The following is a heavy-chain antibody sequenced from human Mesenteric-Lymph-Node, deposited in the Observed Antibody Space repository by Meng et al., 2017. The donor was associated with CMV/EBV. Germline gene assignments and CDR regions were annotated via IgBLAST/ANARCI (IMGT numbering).Heavy chain of an antibody. J-gene: IGHJ6*02. CDR1: GFNFMSYG. CDR3: ARDQVHVTTPDEYYYYGMDV. V-gene: IGHV3-23*01. CDR2: ISGSGSIT. Sequence: GESLKISCAASGFNFMSYGMNWVRQAPGKGLEWVSGISGSGSITYYGDSVKGRFSVSRDNSKNTLYLQMSSLRAEDTAVYYCARDQVHVTTPDEYYYYGMDVWGQGTTVTVSS. D-gene: IGHD4-17*01.